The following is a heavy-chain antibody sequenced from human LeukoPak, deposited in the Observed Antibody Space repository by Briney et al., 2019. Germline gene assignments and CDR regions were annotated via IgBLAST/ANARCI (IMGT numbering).Heavy chain of an antibody. D-gene: IGHD3-22*01. J-gene: IGHJ5*02. V-gene: IGHV4-59*01. CDR1: GGSISGYY. CDR3: AREGDGYKRTNWFDP. CDR2: IYYSGST. Sequence: SETLSLTCTVSGGSISGYYWSWIRQPPGKGLEWIGYIYYSGSTNYNPSLKSRVTISVDTSKNQFSLKLSSVTAADTAVYYCAREGDGYKRTNWFDPWGQGTLVTVSS.